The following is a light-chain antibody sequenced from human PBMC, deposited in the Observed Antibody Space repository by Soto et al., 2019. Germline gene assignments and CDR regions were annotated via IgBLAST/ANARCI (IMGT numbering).Light chain of an antibody. Sequence: DIHMTQSPSSVSSSVEDRVIITCRASQSISNHLNWYQQKPGKAPKLLIFAASSLQSGVPSRFSGSRSGPDFTLTISSLQPEDFATYYCQQSYSSPPTFGQGTKVDIK. CDR3: QQSYSSPPT. CDR2: AAS. J-gene: IGKJ1*01. V-gene: IGKV1-39*01. CDR1: QSISNH.